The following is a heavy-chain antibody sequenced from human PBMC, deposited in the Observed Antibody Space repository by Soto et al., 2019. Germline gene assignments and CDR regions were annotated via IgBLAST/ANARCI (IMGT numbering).Heavy chain of an antibody. J-gene: IGHJ5*02. CDR2: IYYSGST. CDR1: GGSISSSSYY. V-gene: IGHV4-39*01. CDR3: ARRITYYDILTGRYSNWFDP. Sequence: SETLSLTCTVSGGSISSSSYYWGWIRQPPGKGLEWIGSIYYSGSTYYNPSLESRVTISVDTSKNQFSLRLSSVTAADTAVYYCARRITYYDILTGRYSNWFDPWGQGTLVTVSS. D-gene: IGHD3-9*01.